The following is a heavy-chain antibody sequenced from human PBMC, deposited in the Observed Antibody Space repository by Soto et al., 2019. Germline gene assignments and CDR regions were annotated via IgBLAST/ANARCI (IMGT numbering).Heavy chain of an antibody. J-gene: IGHJ6*02. CDR3: ARVSQGTYYYYGMDV. Sequence: QVQLVESGGGVVQPGRSLRLSCAASGFTFSSYAMHWVRQAPGKGLEWVAVISYDGSNKCYADSVKGRFTISRDNSKNTLYLQMNSLRAEDTAVYYCARVSQGTYYYYGMDVWGQGTTVTVSS. CDR2: ISYDGSNK. D-gene: IGHD1-26*01. V-gene: IGHV3-30-3*01. CDR1: GFTFSSYA.